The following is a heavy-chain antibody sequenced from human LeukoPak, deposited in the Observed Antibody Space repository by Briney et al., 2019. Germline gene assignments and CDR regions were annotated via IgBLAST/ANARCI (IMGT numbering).Heavy chain of an antibody. V-gene: IGHV4-28*01. J-gene: IGHJ4*02. CDR2: IHYSGST. Sequence: SDTLSLTCAVSGFSIGSTNWWGWIRQPPGKGLEWIGYIHYSGSTYYNPSLKSRVNLSVDMAKNQISLKMSSVTAADTAVYYCARSRVWSDYWGYFDYWGQGILVTVSS. CDR1: GFSIGSTNW. CDR3: ARSRVWSDYWGYFDY. D-gene: IGHD3-3*01.